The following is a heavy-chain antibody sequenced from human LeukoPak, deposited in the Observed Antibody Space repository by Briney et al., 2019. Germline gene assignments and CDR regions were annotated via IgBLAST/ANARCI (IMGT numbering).Heavy chain of an antibody. Sequence: GASVKVSCKASGYTFTSYGISWVRQAPGQGLEWMGWISAYNGNTNYAQKLQGRVTMTTDTSTSTAYMELRSLRSDDTAVYYCARRRSSSWYSYYYYGMDVWGQGTTVTVSS. CDR1: GYTFTSYG. CDR3: ARRRSSSWYSYYYYGMDV. CDR2: ISAYNGNT. D-gene: IGHD6-13*01. J-gene: IGHJ6*02. V-gene: IGHV1-18*01.